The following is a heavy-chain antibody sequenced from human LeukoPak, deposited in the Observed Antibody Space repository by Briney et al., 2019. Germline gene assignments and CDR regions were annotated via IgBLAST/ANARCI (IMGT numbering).Heavy chain of an antibody. CDR1: GGSISSSNYY. D-gene: IGHD2-8*01. CDR2: IYYSENT. Sequence: SETLCLTCTVSGGSISSSNYYWGWIRQPPGQGLEWIGNIYYSENTYYYNPSLKTRVTMSVAPYRNQFSLRLSSMTAADRAVYFCAIMGTGSYWGQGALVTVSS. CDR3: AIMGTGSY. J-gene: IGHJ4*02. V-gene: IGHV4-39*01.